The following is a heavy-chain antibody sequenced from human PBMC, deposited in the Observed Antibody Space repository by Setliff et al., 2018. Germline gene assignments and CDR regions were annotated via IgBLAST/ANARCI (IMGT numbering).Heavy chain of an antibody. D-gene: IGHD1-26*01. V-gene: IGHV3-23*01. CDR1: GFTFSSYA. CDR3: ARDLAGATYYY. J-gene: IGHJ4*02. Sequence: PGGSLRLSCAASGFTFSSYAMSWVRQAPGKGLEWVSLITGSGGGTYYADSVKGRLTISRDNSKNTLYLQMNSLRAEDTAVYYCARDLAGATYYYWGQGTLVTVSS. CDR2: ITGSGGGT.